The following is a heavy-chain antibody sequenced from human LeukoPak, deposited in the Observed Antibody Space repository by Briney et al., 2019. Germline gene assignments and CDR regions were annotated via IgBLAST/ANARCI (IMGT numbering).Heavy chain of an antibody. V-gene: IGHV3-21*01. CDR1: GFTFSSYS. J-gene: IGHJ5*02. D-gene: IGHD2-2*01. CDR3: ARLGYCSSTSCPQHVGWFDP. CDR2: ISSSSSYI. Sequence: GGSLRLSFAACGFTFSSYSMNWVRQAPGKGLEWVASISSSSSYIYYADSVKGRFTISRDNAKNSLYLQMNSLRAEDTAVYYCARLGYCSSTSCPQHVGWFDPWGQGTLVTVSS.